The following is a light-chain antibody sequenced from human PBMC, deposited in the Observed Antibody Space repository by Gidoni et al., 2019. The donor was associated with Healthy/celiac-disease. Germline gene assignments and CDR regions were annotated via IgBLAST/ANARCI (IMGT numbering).Light chain of an antibody. J-gene: IGLJ2*01. CDR3: SSYTSSSTSVV. V-gene: IGLV2-14*01. CDR2: EVS. CDR1: ISDVGGYNY. Sequence: QSALTQPASVSGSPGQSITISCTGTISDVGGYNYVSWYQQHPGKAPKLMIYEVSNRPSGVSNRFSGSKSGNTASLTISGLQAEDEADYYCSSYTSSSTSVVFGGGTKLTVL.